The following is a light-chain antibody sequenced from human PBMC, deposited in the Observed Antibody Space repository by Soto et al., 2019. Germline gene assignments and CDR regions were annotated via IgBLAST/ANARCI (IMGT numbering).Light chain of an antibody. CDR1: QGISSY. Sequence: DIQLTQSPSFLSASVGDRVTITCRASQGISSYVAWYQQKPGKAPKLLIYAASTLQSGVPSRFSGSGSGTEFTLTISSLQPEDFATYDGQQLNSYPPLFGGGTKVEFK. J-gene: IGKJ4*02. CDR3: QQLNSYPPL. CDR2: AAS. V-gene: IGKV1-9*01.